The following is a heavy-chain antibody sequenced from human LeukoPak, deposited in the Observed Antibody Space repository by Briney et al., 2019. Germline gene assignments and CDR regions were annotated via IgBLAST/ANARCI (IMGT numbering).Heavy chain of an antibody. Sequence: GRSLRLSCAASGFTFSSNGMHWVRQAPGKGLEWVAFISYDGSTKYYADSVRGRFTISRDNSKNTLYLQMNSLRAEDTTVYYCAKDLSTKWSLDYWGQGTLVTVS. CDR3: AKDLSTKWSLDY. CDR1: GFTFSSNG. D-gene: IGHD2-2*01. J-gene: IGHJ4*02. CDR2: ISYDGSTK. V-gene: IGHV3-30*18.